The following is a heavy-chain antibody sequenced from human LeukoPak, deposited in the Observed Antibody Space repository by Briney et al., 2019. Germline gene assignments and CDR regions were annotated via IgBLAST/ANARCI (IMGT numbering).Heavy chain of an antibody. CDR1: GFSFCDSW. CDR3: ATYKNWVAGDV. D-gene: IGHD7-27*01. CDR2: IKEDESQE. Sequence: GGSLRLSCAASGFSFCDSWMSWVRQAPGKGPEWVANIKEDESQEHYADSVKGRFTVSRDNAKNSLFLQMNSLRVEDTAVYYCATYKNWVAGDVWGQGTTVSVSS. V-gene: IGHV3-7*01. J-gene: IGHJ6*02.